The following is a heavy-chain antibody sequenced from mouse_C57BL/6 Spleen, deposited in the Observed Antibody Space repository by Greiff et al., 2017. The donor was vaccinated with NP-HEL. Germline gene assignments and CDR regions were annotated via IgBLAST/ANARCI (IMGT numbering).Heavy chain of an antibody. D-gene: IGHD1-1*01. CDR2: IYPGSGST. V-gene: IGHV1-55*01. CDR3: AREDYYGSSSYYFDY. Sequence: QVQLKQSGAELVKPGASVKMSCKASGYTFTSYWITWVKQRPGQGLEWIGDIYPGSGSTNYNEKFKSKATLTVDTSSSTAYMQLSSLTSEDSAVYYCAREDYYGSSSYYFDYWGQGTTLTVSS. CDR1: GYTFTSYW. J-gene: IGHJ2*01.